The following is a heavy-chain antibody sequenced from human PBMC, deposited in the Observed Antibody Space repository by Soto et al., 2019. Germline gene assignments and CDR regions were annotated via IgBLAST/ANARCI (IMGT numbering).Heavy chain of an antibody. CDR2: IIPIFGTA. V-gene: IGHV1-69*13. CDR3: SLYGFRRDPGGMDF. CDR1: GGTFSSYA. J-gene: IGHJ6*02. Sequence: SVKVSCKASGGTFSSYAISWVRQAPGQGIEWMGGIIPIFGTANYAQKFQGRVTITADESTSTAYMELSSLRSEDTAVYYFSLYGFRRDPGGMDFCGQGSSVTGS. D-gene: IGHD3-10*01.